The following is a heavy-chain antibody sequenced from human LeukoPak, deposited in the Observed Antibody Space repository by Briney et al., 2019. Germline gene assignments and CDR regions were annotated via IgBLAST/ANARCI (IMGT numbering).Heavy chain of an antibody. CDR3: ARHKITFGGVNVIIDY. CDR2: IYYSGST. CDR1: ADSISSGDYY. V-gene: IGHV4-30-4*01. Sequence: PSGTLSLTCTVSADSISSGDYYWSWIRQPPGKGLEWIGYIYYSGSTYYNPSLQSRVTISVDTSKNQFSLKLSSVTAADTAVYYCARHKITFGGVNVIIDYWGQGTLVTVSS. J-gene: IGHJ4*02. D-gene: IGHD3-16*02.